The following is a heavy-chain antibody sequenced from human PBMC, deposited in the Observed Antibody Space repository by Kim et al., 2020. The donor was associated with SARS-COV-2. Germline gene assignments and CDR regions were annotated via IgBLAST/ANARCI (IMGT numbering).Heavy chain of an antibody. CDR3: AKSLSGPDTY. Sequence: GGSLRLSCAASGFIFSNYAMTWLRQAPGKGLAWVSSIGGGTGGTSYADSVKGRFTISRDNSKNTVYLQMNSLGAEDTAVYYCAKSLSGPDTYWGQGTLVTVSS. CDR2: IGGGTGGT. J-gene: IGHJ4*02. D-gene: IGHD2-15*01. CDR1: GFIFSNYA. V-gene: IGHV3-23*01.